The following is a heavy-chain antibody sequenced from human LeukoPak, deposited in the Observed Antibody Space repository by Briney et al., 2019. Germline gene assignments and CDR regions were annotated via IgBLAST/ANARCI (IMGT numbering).Heavy chain of an antibody. J-gene: IGHJ4*02. CDR1: GGSFSGYY. V-gene: IGHV4-34*01. D-gene: IGHD4-17*01. CDR2: INHSGST. Sequence: PSETLSLTCAGYGGSFSGYYWSWIRQPPGKGLEWIGEINHSGSTNYNPSLKSRVTISVDTSKNQFSLKLSSVTAADTAVYYCARGRTVTTIFDYWGQGTLVTVSS. CDR3: ARGRTVTTIFDY.